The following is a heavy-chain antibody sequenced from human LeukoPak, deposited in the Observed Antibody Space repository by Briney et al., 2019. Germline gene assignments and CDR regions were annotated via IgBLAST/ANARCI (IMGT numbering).Heavy chain of an antibody. CDR2: ISSSSSYI. D-gene: IGHD3-10*01. CDR3: ARGRAPNYYGSGTFDP. J-gene: IGHJ5*02. Sequence: PGGSLRLSCAASGFTFSSYSMNWVRQAPGKGLEWVSSISSSSSYIYCADSVKGRFTISRDNAKNSLYLQMNSLRAEDTAVYYCARGRAPNYYGSGTFDPWGQGTLVTVSS. V-gene: IGHV3-21*01. CDR1: GFTFSSYS.